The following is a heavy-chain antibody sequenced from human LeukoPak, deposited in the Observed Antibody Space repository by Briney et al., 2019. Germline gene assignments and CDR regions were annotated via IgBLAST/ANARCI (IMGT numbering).Heavy chain of an antibody. V-gene: IGHV4-4*07. CDR1: GASISDYY. D-gene: IGHD5-18*01. Sequence: SETLSLTCNVSGASISDYYWRWIRQSAGKGLEWIGRIYAAETDFNPSLKSRLTMSIDTSKNQFSLKLRSVTAADTAVYYCARDRVDTAMGIDYWGQGTLVTVSS. J-gene: IGHJ4*02. CDR2: IYAAET. CDR3: ARDRVDTAMGIDY.